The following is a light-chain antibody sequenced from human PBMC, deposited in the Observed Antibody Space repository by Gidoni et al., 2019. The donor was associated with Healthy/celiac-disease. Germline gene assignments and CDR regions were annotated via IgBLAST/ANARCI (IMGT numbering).Light chain of an antibody. J-gene: IGKJ4*01. CDR1: QSVSSN. CDR2: GAS. CDR3: QQYNNWPPLT. Sequence: IVMTQSPATLSVSPGERATLSCRASQSVSSNLAWYQQKPGQDPRLLIHGASTRATGIPARFSGSGSGTEFTLTISSLQSEDFAVYYCQQYNNWPPLTFGGGTKVEIK. V-gene: IGKV3-15*01.